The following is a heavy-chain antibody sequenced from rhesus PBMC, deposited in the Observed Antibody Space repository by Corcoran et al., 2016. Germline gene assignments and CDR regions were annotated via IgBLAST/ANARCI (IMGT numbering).Heavy chain of an antibody. D-gene: IGHD3-28*01. V-gene: IGHV4-80*01. CDR1: GGSISGYW. CDR2: INGNSGST. CDR3: ARYYNGGRYGLDS. J-gene: IGHJ6*01. Sequence: QVQLQESGTGLVKPSETLSLTCTVSGGSISGYWWSWIRQPPGKGLECVGEINGNSGSTYSNPALKIRVTISKDASTSQFSLKLSSVTTADTAVYYCARYYNGGRYGLDSWGQGVVVTVSS.